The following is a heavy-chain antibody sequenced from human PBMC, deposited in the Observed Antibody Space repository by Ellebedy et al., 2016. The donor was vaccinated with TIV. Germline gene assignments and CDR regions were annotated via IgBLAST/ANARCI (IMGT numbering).Heavy chain of an antibody. V-gene: IGHV1-46*01. CDR3: ARGPVVVAPKNWYFDL. Sequence: AASVKVSCKASGYTFTRYYIHCVRQAPGQGLEWMGIINSSGGSTTYAQRFQGRVTMTRDTSTSTVYMELRSLRSEDTAVYYCARGPVVVAPKNWYFDLWGRGTLVTVSS. D-gene: IGHD2-15*01. J-gene: IGHJ2*01. CDR1: GYTFTRYY. CDR2: INSSGGST.